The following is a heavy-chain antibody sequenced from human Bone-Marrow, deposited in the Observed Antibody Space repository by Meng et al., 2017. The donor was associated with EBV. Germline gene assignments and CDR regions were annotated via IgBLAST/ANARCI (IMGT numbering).Heavy chain of an antibody. J-gene: IGHJ5*02. Sequence: QVPFVEAGADVKKPGASVKVSCKASGYTFTSYAMHWVRQAPGQRLEWMGWINAGNGNTKYSQKFQGRVTITRDTSASTAYMELSSLKSEDTAVYYCARGGDCSSTSCYLPFDPWGQGTLVTVSS. CDR1: GYTFTSYA. V-gene: IGHV1-3*01. D-gene: IGHD2-2*01. CDR2: INAGNGNT. CDR3: ARGGDCSSTSCYLPFDP.